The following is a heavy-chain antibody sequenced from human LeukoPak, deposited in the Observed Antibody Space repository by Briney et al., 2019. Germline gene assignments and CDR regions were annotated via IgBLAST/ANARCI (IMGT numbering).Heavy chain of an antibody. CDR3: ARHRRYGGNFEGFDY. Sequence: GGSLRLSCAASGFIVSSNYMSWVRQAPGKGLEWVSVVYSGGSTHHADSVKGRFTISRDNSKNTLYLQMNSLRAEDTAVYYCARHRRYGGNFEGFDYWGQGTLVTVSS. CDR2: VYSGGST. D-gene: IGHD4-23*01. J-gene: IGHJ4*02. CDR1: GFIVSSNY. V-gene: IGHV3-53*01.